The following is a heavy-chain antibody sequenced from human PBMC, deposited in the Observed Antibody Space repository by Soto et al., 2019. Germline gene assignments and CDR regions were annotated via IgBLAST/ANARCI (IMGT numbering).Heavy chain of an antibody. D-gene: IGHD1-26*01. CDR2: IKQDGSES. V-gene: IGHV3-7*03. CDR3: ARHAYYRFDS. CDR1: GFTFKAYW. Sequence: EVHLIESGGGLVQPGGSPRLSCEASGFTFKAYWMTWVRQAPGKGLEWVANIKQDGSESYYLDSVKGRFTFSRDNAKNSLYLQMNSLRAEDTALYYCARHAYYRFDSWGQGTLVTVSS. J-gene: IGHJ4*02.